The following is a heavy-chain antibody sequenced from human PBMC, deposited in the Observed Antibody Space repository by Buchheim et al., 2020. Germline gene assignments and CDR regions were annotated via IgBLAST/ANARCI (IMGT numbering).Heavy chain of an antibody. D-gene: IGHD3-22*01. CDR2: IYYSGST. V-gene: IGHV4-31*03. CDR3: ACSLDDSSGYYWATEPLGYYGMDV. J-gene: IGHJ6*02. Sequence: QVQLQESGPGLVKPSQTLSLTCTVSGGSISSGGYYWSWIRQHPGKGLEWMGYIYYSGSTYYNPSLKSRVTISVDKSKNQFSLKLSSVTAADTAVYYCACSLDDSSGYYWATEPLGYYGMDVWGQGTT. CDR1: GGSISSGGYY.